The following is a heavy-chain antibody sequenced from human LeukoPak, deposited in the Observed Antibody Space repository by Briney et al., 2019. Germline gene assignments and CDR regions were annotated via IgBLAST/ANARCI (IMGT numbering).Heavy chain of an antibody. CDR3: VYYYYGMDV. Sequence: PSETLSLTCAVYGGSFSGYYWSWIRQPPGKGLEWIGEINHSGSTNYNPSLKSRVTISVDTSKNQFSLKLSSVTAADTAVYYCVYYYYGMDVWGQGTTVTVSS. V-gene: IGHV4-34*01. J-gene: IGHJ6*02. CDR1: GGSFSGYY. CDR2: INHSGST.